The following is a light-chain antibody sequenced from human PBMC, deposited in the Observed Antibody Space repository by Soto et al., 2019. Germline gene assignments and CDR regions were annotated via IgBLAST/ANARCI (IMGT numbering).Light chain of an antibody. J-gene: IGKJ1*01. V-gene: IGKV1-5*01. CDR1: QSISNW. CDR3: QQYNSYPWT. CDR2: QAS. Sequence: DIPMTQSPSTLPASVGDRVTITCRASQSISNWLACNKQTPGPPPKVLIYQASSLESGVPSRFSGSGSGTEFTLSVTSLQPDDVETYYCQQYNSYPWTFGQGTKVDI.